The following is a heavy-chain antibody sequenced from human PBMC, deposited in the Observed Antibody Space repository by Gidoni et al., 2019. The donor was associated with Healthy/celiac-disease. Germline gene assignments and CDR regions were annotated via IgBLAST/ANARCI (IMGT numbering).Heavy chain of an antibody. CDR2: IFSNDEK. CDR3: ARSYGGNSYYYYGMDV. Sequence: QVTLKESGPVLVKPTETLTLTCTVSGFSLSNARMGVSWIRQPPGKALEWLAHIFSNDEKSYSTSLKSRLTSSKDTSKSQVVLTMTNMDPVDTATYYCARSYGGNSYYYYGMDVWGQGTTVTVSS. V-gene: IGHV2-26*01. J-gene: IGHJ6*02. D-gene: IGHD2-21*02. CDR1: GFSLSNARMG.